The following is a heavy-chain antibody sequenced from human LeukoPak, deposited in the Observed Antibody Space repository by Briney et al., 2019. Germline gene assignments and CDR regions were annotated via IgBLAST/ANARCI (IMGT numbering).Heavy chain of an antibody. J-gene: IGHJ3*02. CDR3: ARDAVGAYDAFDI. V-gene: IGHV1-8*01. CDR1: GYTFTSYD. CDR2: MNPNSGNT. Sequence: GASVKVSCKASGYTFTSYDINWVRQATGQGLEWMGWMNPNSGNTGYAQKFQGRVTMTRNTSISTAYMELRSLRSDDTAVYYCARDAVGAYDAFDIWGQGTMVTVSS. D-gene: IGHD3-16*01.